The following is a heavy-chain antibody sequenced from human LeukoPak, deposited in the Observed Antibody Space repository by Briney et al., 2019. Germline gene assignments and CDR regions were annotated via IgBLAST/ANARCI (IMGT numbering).Heavy chain of an antibody. V-gene: IGHV4-59*01. D-gene: IGHD3-10*01. Sequence: SETLSLTCTVSGGSISSYYWSWIRQPPGKGLEWIGYIYYSGSTNYNPSLKSRVTISVDTSKNQFSLKLSSVTAADTAVYYCARAGYYGSSGMDVWGQGTTVTVSS. J-gene: IGHJ6*02. CDR3: ARAGYYGSSGMDV. CDR1: GGSISSYY. CDR2: IYYSGST.